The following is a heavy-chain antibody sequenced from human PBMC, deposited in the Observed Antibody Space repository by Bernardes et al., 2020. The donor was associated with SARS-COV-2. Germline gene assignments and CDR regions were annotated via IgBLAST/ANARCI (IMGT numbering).Heavy chain of an antibody. J-gene: IGHJ4*02. D-gene: IGHD1-26*01. Sequence: SETLSLTCAVYGGSSSGYYWSWIRQPPGKGLEWIGEINHSGSTNYNPSLKSRVTISVDTSKNQFSLKLSSVTAADTAVYYCARGIVGATTYWGQGTLVTVSS. CDR3: ARGIVGATTY. V-gene: IGHV4-34*01. CDR2: INHSGST. CDR1: GGSSSGYY.